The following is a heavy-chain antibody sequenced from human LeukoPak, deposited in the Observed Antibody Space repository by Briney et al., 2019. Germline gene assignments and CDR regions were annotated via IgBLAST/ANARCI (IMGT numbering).Heavy chain of an antibody. Sequence: SETLSLTCAVYGGSFSGYYWSWIRQPPGKGLEWIGEINHSGSTNSNPSLKSRVTISVDTSKNQFSLKLTSVTAADTAVYYCARLYLPATRFDHWGQGTLVTVSS. J-gene: IGHJ4*02. CDR3: ARLYLPATRFDH. D-gene: IGHD5-24*01. CDR1: GGSFSGYY. CDR2: INHSGST. V-gene: IGHV4-34*01.